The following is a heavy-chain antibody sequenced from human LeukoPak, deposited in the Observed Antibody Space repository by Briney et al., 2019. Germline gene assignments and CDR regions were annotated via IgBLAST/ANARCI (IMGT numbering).Heavy chain of an antibody. CDR2: IYYSGST. D-gene: IGHD2-15*01. CDR1: GGSISSYY. CDR3: CKGRHYYYGMDV. Sequence: SETLSLTCTVSGGSISSYYWSWIRQPPGKGLEWIGYIYYSGSTNYNPSLKSRVTISVETSKNQFSLKLSSVTAADTAVYYCCKGRHYYYGMDVWGQGTTVPVSS. J-gene: IGHJ6*02. V-gene: IGHV4-59*08.